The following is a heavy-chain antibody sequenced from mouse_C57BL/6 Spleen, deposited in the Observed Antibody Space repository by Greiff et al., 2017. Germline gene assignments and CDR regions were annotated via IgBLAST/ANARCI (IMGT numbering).Heavy chain of an antibody. V-gene: IGHV14-4*01. D-gene: IGHD2-1*01. CDR2: IDPENGDT. CDR1: GFNIKDDY. Sequence: EVQLQQSGAELVRPGASVKLSCTASGFNIKDDYMHWVKQRPEQGLEWIGWIDPENGDTEYASKFQGKATITADTSSNTAYLQLSSLTSEDTAVYYCTLIYYGNDWYFDVWGTGTTVTVSS. J-gene: IGHJ1*03. CDR3: TLIYYGNDWYFDV.